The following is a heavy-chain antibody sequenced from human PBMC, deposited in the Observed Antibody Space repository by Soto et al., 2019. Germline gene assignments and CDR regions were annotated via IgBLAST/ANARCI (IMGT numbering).Heavy chain of an antibody. V-gene: IGHV5-51*01. CDR2: IFPGDSYT. J-gene: IGHJ3*02. Sequence: GESLKISCKGSGYSFTVYWISWVRQMPGKGLECMGIIFPGDSYTSYSPSFQGHVTISADKSITTAYLQWSSLKASDTAMYYYENALPGNYDAFDIWGQGTMVTVSS. CDR3: ENALPGNYDAFDI. CDR1: GYSFTVYW. D-gene: IGHD1-7*01.